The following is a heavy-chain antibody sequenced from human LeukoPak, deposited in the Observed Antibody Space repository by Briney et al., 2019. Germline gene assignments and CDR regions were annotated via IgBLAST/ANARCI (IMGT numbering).Heavy chain of an antibody. CDR1: GYTFTGYY. J-gene: IGHJ5*02. CDR2: INPNSGGT. V-gene: IGHV1-2*02. D-gene: IGHD2-15*01. CDR3: ARVKGYCSGGSCYKNWFDP. Sequence: ASVKVSCKASGYTFTGYYMHWVRQAPGQGLEWMGWINPNSGGTNYAQKFQGRVTMTRDTSISTAYMELSRLRSDDTAVYYCARVKGYCSGGSCYKNWFDPWGQGTLVTVSS.